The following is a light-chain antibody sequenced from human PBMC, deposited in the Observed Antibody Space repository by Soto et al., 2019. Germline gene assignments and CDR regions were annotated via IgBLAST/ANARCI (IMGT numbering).Light chain of an antibody. CDR2: DAS. Sequence: DTQMTQSPSTLSASVGDRVTITCRASQSISSWLAWYQQKPGKAPKLLIYDASSLESGVPSRFSGSGSGTEFTLTISSLQPDDFATYYCQQYNSWWTFGQGTKVDIK. V-gene: IGKV1-5*01. CDR3: QQYNSWWT. J-gene: IGKJ1*01. CDR1: QSISSW.